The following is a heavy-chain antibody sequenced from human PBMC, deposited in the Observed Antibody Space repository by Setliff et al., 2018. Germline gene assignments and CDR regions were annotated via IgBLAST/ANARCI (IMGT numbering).Heavy chain of an antibody. CDR1: GYTFAKYG. J-gene: IGHJ6*03. V-gene: IGHV1-69*05. Sequence: SVKVSCKAFGYTFAKYGTSWVRQAPGQGLEWLGGTIPNFGTTNYAQEFQGRVTIITDESTSTAYMELSSLRFEDTAVYYCAREGVDTRSSTDYRYYMDVWGKGTTVTVSS. CDR3: AREGVDTRSSTDYRYYMDV. CDR2: TIPNFGTT. D-gene: IGHD5-18*01.